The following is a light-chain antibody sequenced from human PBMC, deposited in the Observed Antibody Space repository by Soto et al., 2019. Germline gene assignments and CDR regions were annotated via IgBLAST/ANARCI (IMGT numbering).Light chain of an antibody. CDR2: AAS. CDR1: QSISSY. Sequence: IQLTQSSSSLSASVGNRVTIPCRASQSISSYLNWYHQKPGKAPKLLIYAASSLQSGVPSRFSGSGSGTDFTLTISSLQPEDFATYYCQQSYSTSITFGQGTRLEI. J-gene: IGKJ5*01. V-gene: IGKV1-39*01. CDR3: QQSYSTSIT.